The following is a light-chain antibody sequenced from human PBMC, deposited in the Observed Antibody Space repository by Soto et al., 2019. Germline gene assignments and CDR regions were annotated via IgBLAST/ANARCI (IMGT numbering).Light chain of an antibody. V-gene: IGLV1-40*01. Sequence: QSVLTQPPSVSGAPGQRVTISCTGSRSNFGAGYDVHWYQQLPGTAPKLLIYSNSNRPSGVPDRFSGSKSGTAASLAITGLHDEDGADYYCQSYDTSLSASVFGGGTKLTVL. CDR1: RSNFGAGYD. CDR3: QSYDTSLSASV. CDR2: SNS. J-gene: IGLJ3*02.